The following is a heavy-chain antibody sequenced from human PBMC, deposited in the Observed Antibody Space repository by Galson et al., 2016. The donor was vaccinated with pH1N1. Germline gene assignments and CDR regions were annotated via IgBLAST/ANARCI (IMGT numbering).Heavy chain of an antibody. CDR1: GFTFSYYA. CDR3: ARDKYGDIRGGLDS. Sequence: SLRLSCAASGFTFSYYAMYWVRQAPGKGLEFVSAMSDNGHTTHYANSVNGRFTISRDNSRNTLNLQMDSLRVEDMAVYYCARDKYGDIRGGLDSWGQGTLVTVSS. V-gene: IGHV3-64*01. CDR2: MSDNGHTT. D-gene: IGHD4-17*01. J-gene: IGHJ4*02.